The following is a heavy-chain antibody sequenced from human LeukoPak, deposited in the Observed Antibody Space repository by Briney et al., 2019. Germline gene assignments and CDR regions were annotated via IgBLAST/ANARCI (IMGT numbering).Heavy chain of an antibody. Sequence: SETLSLTCTVSGGSISSGGYYWSWIRQHPGTGLEWIGYIYYSGSTYYNPSLKSRVTISVDTSKNQFSPKLSSVTAADTAVYYCASLRYFDWSSFDYWGQGTLVTVSS. CDR3: ASLRYFDWSSFDY. J-gene: IGHJ4*02. CDR2: IYYSGST. CDR1: GGSISSGGYY. D-gene: IGHD3-9*01. V-gene: IGHV4-31*03.